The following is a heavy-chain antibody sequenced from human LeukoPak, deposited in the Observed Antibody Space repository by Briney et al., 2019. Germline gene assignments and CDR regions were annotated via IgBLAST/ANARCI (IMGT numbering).Heavy chain of an antibody. CDR2: ISSSSSYI. D-gene: IGHD3-22*01. V-gene: IGHV3-21*04. CDR3: AKVRTMIVVVPHDAFDI. CDR1: GFTFSSYS. Sequence: PGGSLRLSCAASGFTFSSYSMNWVRQAPGKGLEWVSSISSSSSYIYYADSVKGRFTISRDNAKNSLYLQMNGLRAEDTAVYYCAKVRTMIVVVPHDAFDIWGQGTMVTVSS. J-gene: IGHJ3*02.